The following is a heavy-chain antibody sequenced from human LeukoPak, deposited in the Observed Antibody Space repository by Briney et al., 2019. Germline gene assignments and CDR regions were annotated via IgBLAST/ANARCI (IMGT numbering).Heavy chain of an antibody. CDR2: IRSKAYGGTT. V-gene: IGHV3-49*04. Sequence: GVLRLSCAASGFTFSSYAMHWVRQAPGKGLEWVGFIRSKAYGGTTEYAASVKGRFTISRDDSKSIAYLQMNSLKTEDTAVYYCTRDFTPIDYWGQGTLVTVSS. J-gene: IGHJ4*02. CDR1: GFTFSSYA. CDR3: TRDFTPIDY.